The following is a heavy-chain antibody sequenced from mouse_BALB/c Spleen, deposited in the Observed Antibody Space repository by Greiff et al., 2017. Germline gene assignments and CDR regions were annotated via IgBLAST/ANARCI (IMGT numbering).Heavy chain of an antibody. CDR3: TRGDGNYGSYWYFDV. J-gene: IGHJ1*01. V-gene: IGHV6-6*02. Sequence: EVQLQESGGGLVQPGGSMKLSCVASGFTFSNYWMNWVRQSPEKGLEWVAEIRLKSNNYATHYAESVKGRFTISRDDSKSSVYLQMNNLRAEDTGIYYCTRGDGNYGSYWYFDVWGAGTTVTVSS. CDR2: IRLKSNNYAT. CDR1: GFTFSNYW. D-gene: IGHD2-1*01.